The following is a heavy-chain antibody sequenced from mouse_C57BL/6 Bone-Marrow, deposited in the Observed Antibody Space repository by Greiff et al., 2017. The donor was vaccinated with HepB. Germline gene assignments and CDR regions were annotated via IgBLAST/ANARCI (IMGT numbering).Heavy chain of an antibody. V-gene: IGHV6-6*01. Sequence: EVMLVESGGGLVQPGGSMKLSCAASGFTFSDAWMDWVRQSPEKGLEWVAEIRNKANNHATYYAESVKGRFTISRDDSKSSVYLQMNSLRAEDTGIYYCTRAYYYGSNYYYAMDYWGQGTSVTVSS. J-gene: IGHJ4*01. CDR2: IRNKANNHAT. D-gene: IGHD1-1*01. CDR3: TRAYYYGSNYYYAMDY. CDR1: GFTFSDAW.